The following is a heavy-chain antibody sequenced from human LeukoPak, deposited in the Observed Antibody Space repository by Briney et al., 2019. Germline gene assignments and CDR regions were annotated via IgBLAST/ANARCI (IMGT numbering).Heavy chain of an antibody. D-gene: IGHD2-2*01. CDR3: ARGGYCSSTSCYENYYYGMDV. V-gene: IGHV3-48*03. CDR1: GFTFSSYE. J-gene: IGHJ6*02. CDR2: ISSSGSTI. Sequence: GGSLRLSCAASGFTFSSYEMNWVRQAPGQGLERVSYISSSGSTIYYADSVKGRFTISRDNAKNSLYLQMNSLRAEDTAVYYCARGGYCSSTSCYENYYYGMDVWGQGTTVTVSS.